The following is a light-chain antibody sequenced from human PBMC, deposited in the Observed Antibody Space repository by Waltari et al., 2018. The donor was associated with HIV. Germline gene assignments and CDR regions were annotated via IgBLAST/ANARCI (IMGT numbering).Light chain of an antibody. V-gene: IGKV1-39*01. CDR1: QSTSVF. Sequence: DIQLTQPPPSLCASLVDSVIITCRASQSTSVFLNWYQQKPGRPPQLLIYAASSLHTGVPPRFSASGSGTEFTLTINSLQPEYFATYYCQQSFSGLTFGPGTKVDV. J-gene: IGKJ3*01. CDR2: AAS. CDR3: QQSFSGLT.